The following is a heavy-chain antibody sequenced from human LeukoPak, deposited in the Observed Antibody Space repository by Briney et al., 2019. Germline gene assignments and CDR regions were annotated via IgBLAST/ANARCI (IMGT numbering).Heavy chain of an antibody. CDR1: GFTVSNNY. V-gene: IGHV3-66*02. CDR2: IYSGGTT. J-gene: IGHJ4*02. D-gene: IGHD1-14*01. CDR3: ARRAGLDY. Sequence: GGSLRLSCAASGFTVSNNYMNWVRQAPGKGLEWVSVIYSGGTTYYADSVKGRFTISRDNSKNTLYLQMNSLRPEDTAVYYCARRAGLDYWGQGTLVTVSS.